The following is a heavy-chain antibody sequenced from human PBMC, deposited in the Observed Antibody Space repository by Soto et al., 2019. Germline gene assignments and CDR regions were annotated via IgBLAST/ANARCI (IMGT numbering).Heavy chain of an antibody. J-gene: IGHJ5*02. Sequence: SETLSLTCTVSGGSISSYYWSWIRQTPGKGLEWIGYIYYSGSTNYNPSLKSRVTISVDTSKNQFSLKLSSVTAADTAVYYCARGLGTMVRGVMTRGFDPWGQGTLVTVSS. V-gene: IGHV4-59*01. CDR2: IYYSGST. CDR1: GGSISSYY. D-gene: IGHD3-10*01. CDR3: ARGLGTMVRGVMTRGFDP.